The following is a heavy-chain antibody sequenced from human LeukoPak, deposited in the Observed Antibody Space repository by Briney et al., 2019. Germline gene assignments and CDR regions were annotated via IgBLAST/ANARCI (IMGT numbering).Heavy chain of an antibody. D-gene: IGHD6-13*01. CDR3: TTAPGYSSSWDYFDY. CDR1: GFTFSNAW. J-gene: IGHJ4*02. V-gene: IGHV3-15*01. CDR2: IKSKTDGGTT. Sequence: TGGSLRLSCAASGFTFSNAWMSWVRQAPGKGLEWVGRIKSKTDGGTTDYAAPVKGRFTISRDDSKNTLYLQMNSLKTEDTAVYYCTTAPGYSSSWDYFDYWGQGTLVTVSS.